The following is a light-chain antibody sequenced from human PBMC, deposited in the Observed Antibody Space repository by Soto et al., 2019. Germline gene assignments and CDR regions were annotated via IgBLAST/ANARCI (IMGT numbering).Light chain of an antibody. J-gene: IGLJ1*01. Sequence: QSVLTQPASVSGSPGQSITISCTGTSSDVGGYNFVSWYQQHPGKAPKLMIYDVRNRPSGVSNRFSGSKSVNTASLTISGLQAEEEADYYCSSYTSISTYVFGTGTKV. CDR2: DVR. CDR1: SSDVGGYNF. CDR3: SSYTSISTYV. V-gene: IGLV2-14*01.